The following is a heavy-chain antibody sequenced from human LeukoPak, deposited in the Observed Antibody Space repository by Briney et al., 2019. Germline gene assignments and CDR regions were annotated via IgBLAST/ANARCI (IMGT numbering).Heavy chain of an antibody. V-gene: IGHV1-69*06. Sequence: GASVKVSCKASGGTFSSYAINWVRQAPGQGLEWMGGIIPIFGTANYAQKFQGRVTITADKSTSTAYMELSSLRSEDTAVYYCARVLGLYDSSGYYEDYWGQGTLVTVSS. J-gene: IGHJ4*02. CDR1: GGTFSSYA. D-gene: IGHD3-22*01. CDR2: IIPIFGTA. CDR3: ARVLGLYDSSGYYEDY.